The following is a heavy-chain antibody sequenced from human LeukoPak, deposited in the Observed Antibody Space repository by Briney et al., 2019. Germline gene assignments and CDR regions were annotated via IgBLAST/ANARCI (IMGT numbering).Heavy chain of an antibody. J-gene: IGHJ4*02. V-gene: IGHV3-66*01. CDR3: ARDKGDYGGNAIFDY. CDR1: GFTVSSNY. CDR2: IYSGGST. Sequence: GGSLRLSCAASGFTVSSNYMSWVRQAPGKGLEWVSVIYSGGSTYYADSVKGRFTISRDNSKNTLYLQMNSLRAEDTAMYYCARDKGDYGGNAIFDYWGQGTLVTVSS. D-gene: IGHD4-23*01.